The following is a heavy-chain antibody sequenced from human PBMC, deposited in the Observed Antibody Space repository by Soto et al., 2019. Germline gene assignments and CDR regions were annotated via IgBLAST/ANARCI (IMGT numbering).Heavy chain of an antibody. J-gene: IGHJ5*02. CDR1: GFTFDDYA. V-gene: IGHV3-9*01. CDR2: ISWNSGSI. Sequence: PGGSLRLSCAASGFTFDDYAMHWVRQAPGKGLEWVSGISWNSGSIGYADSVKGRFTISRDNAKNSLYLQMNSLRAEDTALYYCAKDIEQLPHNWFDPWGQGTLVTVSS. CDR3: AKDIEQLPHNWFDP. D-gene: IGHD6-13*01.